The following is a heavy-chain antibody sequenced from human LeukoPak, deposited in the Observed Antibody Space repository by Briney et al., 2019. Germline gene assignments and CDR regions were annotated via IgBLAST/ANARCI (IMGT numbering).Heavy chain of an antibody. CDR2: INPSGGST. CDR1: GYTFTSYY. Sequence: ASVKVSCKASGYTFTSYYMHWVRQAPGQGLEWMGIINPSGGSTSYAQKFQGRVTMTRDTSTSTAYMELRSLRSDDTAVYYCAREVYYGDYVLDYWGQGTLVTVSS. J-gene: IGHJ4*02. D-gene: IGHD4-17*01. V-gene: IGHV1-46*01. CDR3: AREVYYGDYVLDY.